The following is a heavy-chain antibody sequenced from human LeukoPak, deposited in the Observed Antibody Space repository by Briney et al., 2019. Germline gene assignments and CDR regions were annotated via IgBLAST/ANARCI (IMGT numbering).Heavy chain of an antibody. V-gene: IGHV1-8*01. J-gene: IGHJ4*02. Sequence: ASVKVSCKTSGYTFINYDVNWVRQATGRGLEWMGWMNPNSGNTGYAQKFQGRVTMTRDISANTAYMELSSLRSDDTAVYFCARDQEAFDYWGQGTLVTVSS. CDR3: ARDQEAFDY. CDR2: MNPNSGNT. CDR1: GYTFINYD.